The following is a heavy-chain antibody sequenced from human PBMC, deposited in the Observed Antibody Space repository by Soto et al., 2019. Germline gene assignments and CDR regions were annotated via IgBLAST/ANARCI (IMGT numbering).Heavy chain of an antibody. CDR2: INHSGST. Sequence: SETLSLTCAVYGGSFSGYYWSWIRQPPGKGLEWIGEINHSGSTNYNPSLKSRVTISVDTSKNQFSLKLSSVTAADTAVYYCARDPNYGGNNWYFDLWGRGTLVTVSS. V-gene: IGHV4-34*01. D-gene: IGHD4-17*01. J-gene: IGHJ2*01. CDR1: GGSFSGYY. CDR3: ARDPNYGGNNWYFDL.